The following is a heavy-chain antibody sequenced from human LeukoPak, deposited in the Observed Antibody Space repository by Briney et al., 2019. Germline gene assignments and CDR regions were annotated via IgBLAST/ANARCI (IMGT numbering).Heavy chain of an antibody. V-gene: IGHV3-43*01. CDR3: AKDIDPLNYDFYPMDV. J-gene: IGHJ6*03. Sequence: GGSLRLSCAASGFTFDDYTMHWVRQAPGKGLEWVSLISWDGGSTYYADSVKGRFTISRDNSKNSLYLQMNSLRTEDTALYYCAKDIDPLNYDFYPMDVWGKGTTVTVSS. CDR1: GFTFDDYT. D-gene: IGHD3-3*01. CDR2: ISWDGGST.